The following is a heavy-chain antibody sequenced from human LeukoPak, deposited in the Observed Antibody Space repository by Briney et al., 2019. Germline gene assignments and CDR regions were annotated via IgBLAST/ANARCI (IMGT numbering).Heavy chain of an antibody. CDR1: GYTFTGYY. V-gene: IGHV1-2*02. CDR2: INPNSGGT. D-gene: IGHD3-10*01. CDR3: ARGGGLLWFGELFFDY. Sequence: ASVKVSCKASGYTFTGYYMHWVRQAPGQGLEWMGWINPNSGGTNYAQKFQGRVTMTRGTSISTAYMELSRLRSDDTAVYYCARGGGLLWFGELFFDYWGQGTLVTVSS. J-gene: IGHJ4*02.